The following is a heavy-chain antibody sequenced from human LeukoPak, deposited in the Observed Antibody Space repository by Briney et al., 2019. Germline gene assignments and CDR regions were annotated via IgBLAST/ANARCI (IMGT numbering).Heavy chain of an antibody. V-gene: IGHV3-21*06. J-gene: IGHJ6*02. Sequence: PGGSLRLSCAASGFTFANRAMNWVRQAPGKGLEWVSSIDSRGADTFYAGSLKGRFTISRDNVKNLLSLQMNSLRVEDTAIYYCARELDARQDLDVWGQGTTVTVSS. CDR3: ARELDARQDLDV. D-gene: IGHD2-15*01. CDR2: IDSRGADT. CDR1: GFTFANRA.